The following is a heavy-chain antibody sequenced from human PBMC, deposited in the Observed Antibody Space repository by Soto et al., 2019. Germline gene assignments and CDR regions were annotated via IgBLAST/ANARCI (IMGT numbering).Heavy chain of an antibody. J-gene: IGHJ3*02. V-gene: IGHV4-59*01. Sequence: PSETLSLTCTVSGGSISSYYWSWIRQPPGKGLEWIGYIYYSESTNYNPSLKSRVIISVDTSKNQFSLRLSSVTAADTAVYYCARGRADYDFWSGYYTMSAFDIWGQGTMVT. CDR3: ARGRADYDFWSGYYTMSAFDI. CDR2: IYYSEST. D-gene: IGHD3-3*01. CDR1: GGSISSYY.